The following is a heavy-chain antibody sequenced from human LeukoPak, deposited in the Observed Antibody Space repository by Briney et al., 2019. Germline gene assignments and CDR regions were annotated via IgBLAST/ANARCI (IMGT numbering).Heavy chain of an antibody. V-gene: IGHV4-4*07. CDR2: MYTSGNT. CDR1: GGSISSDY. Sequence: SETLSLTCTVSGGSISSDYWSWIRQPAGKGLEWIGRMYTSGNTNYNPSLKSRATISVDTSKNQFSLELSSVTAADAAVYYCARERLAMVRGVIPKEAWGWFDPWGQGTLVTVSS. D-gene: IGHD3-10*01. J-gene: IGHJ5*02. CDR3: ARERLAMVRGVIPKEAWGWFDP.